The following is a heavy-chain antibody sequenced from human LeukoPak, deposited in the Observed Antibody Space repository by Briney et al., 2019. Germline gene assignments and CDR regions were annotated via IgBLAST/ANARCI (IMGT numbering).Heavy chain of an antibody. J-gene: IGHJ4*02. CDR1: GGSISSYY. CDR2: INHSGST. V-gene: IGHV4-34*01. D-gene: IGHD3-22*01. CDR3: ARGRGKRSSGYYSSY. Sequence: SETLSLTCTVSGGSISSYYWSWIRQPPGKGLEWIGEINHSGSTNYNPSLKSRVTISVDTSKNQFSLKLNSVTAADTAVYYCARGRGKRSSGYYSSYWGQGTLVTVSS.